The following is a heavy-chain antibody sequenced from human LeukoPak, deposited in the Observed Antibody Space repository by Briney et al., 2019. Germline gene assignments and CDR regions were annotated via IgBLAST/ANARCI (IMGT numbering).Heavy chain of an antibody. V-gene: IGHV1-2*06. Sequence: ASVKVSCKASGYTVTGYYMHWVRQAPGQGLEWMGRINPNSGGTNYAQKFQGRVTMTRDTSTSTAYMELSSLRYDDTAVYYCARDALVIYDSSGYYFWGQGTLVTVSS. CDR3: ARDALVIYDSSGYYF. D-gene: IGHD3-22*01. J-gene: IGHJ4*02. CDR1: GYTVTGYY. CDR2: INPNSGGT.